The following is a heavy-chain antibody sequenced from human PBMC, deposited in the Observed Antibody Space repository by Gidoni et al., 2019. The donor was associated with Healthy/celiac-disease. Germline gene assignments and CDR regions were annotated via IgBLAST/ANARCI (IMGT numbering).Heavy chain of an antibody. V-gene: IGHV1-46*01. Sequence: QVQLVQSGAAVKKPGASVKVSCKASVYTFTSYYMHWVRQAPGQGLEWMGIINPSGGSTSYAQKFQGRVTMTRDKSTSTVYMELSSLRSEDTAVYYCARGGPSRYFDLWGRGTLVTVSS. CDR1: VYTFTSYY. CDR2: INPSGGST. J-gene: IGHJ2*01. CDR3: ARGGPSRYFDL.